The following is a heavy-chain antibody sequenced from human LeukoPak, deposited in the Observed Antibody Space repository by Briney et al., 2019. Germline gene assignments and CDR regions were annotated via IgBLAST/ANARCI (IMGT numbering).Heavy chain of an antibody. V-gene: IGHV4-59*01. CDR2: IYYSGST. Sequence: SETPSLTCTVSGGSISSYYWSWIRQPPGKGLEWIGYIYYSGSTNYNPSLKSRVTISVDTSKNQFSLKLRSVTAADTAVYYCARGGSGWYVSWFDPWGQGTLVTVSS. CDR1: GGSISSYY. D-gene: IGHD6-19*01. J-gene: IGHJ5*02. CDR3: ARGGSGWYVSWFDP.